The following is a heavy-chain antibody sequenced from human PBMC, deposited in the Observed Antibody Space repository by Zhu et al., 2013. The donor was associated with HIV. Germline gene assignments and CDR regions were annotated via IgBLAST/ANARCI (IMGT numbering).Heavy chain of an antibody. CDR3: ARAGVNWNGGFYSDS. V-gene: IGHV4-61*01. CDR2: IFYTGST. J-gene: IGHJ4*02. CDR1: GGSVSSGNYY. D-gene: IGHD1-20*01. Sequence: QVQLQESGPGLVKPSETLSLTCTVSGGSVSSGNYYLSWIRQPPGKGLEWIGYIFYTGSTNSNPSLKSRVIMSVDTSKNQFFLKLTSVTSADTAVYYCARAGVNWNGGFYSDSWGQGILVTVSS.